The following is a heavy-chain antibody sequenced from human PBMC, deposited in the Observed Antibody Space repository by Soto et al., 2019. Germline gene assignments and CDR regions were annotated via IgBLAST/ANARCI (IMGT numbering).Heavy chain of an antibody. CDR3: ARHFARSSPPPYYYYMDV. D-gene: IGHD6-6*01. CDR1: GGSISSSSYY. V-gene: IGHV4-39*01. Sequence: SETLSLTCTVSGGSISSSSYYWGWIRQPPGKGLEWIGSIYYGGSTYYNPSLKSRVTISVDTSKNQFSLKLSSVTAADTAVYYCARHFARSSPPPYYYYMDVWGKGTTVTVSS. CDR2: IYYGGST. J-gene: IGHJ6*03.